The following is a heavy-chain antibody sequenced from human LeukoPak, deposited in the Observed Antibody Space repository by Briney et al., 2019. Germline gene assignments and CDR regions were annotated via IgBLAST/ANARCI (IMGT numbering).Heavy chain of an antibody. V-gene: IGHV3-15*01. Sequence: GGSLRLSCAASGFTFSNYALSWVRQAPGKGLEWVGRIKSKTDGGTTDYAAPVKGRFTISRDDSKNTLYLQMNSLKTEDTAVYYCTTDPSSGSYSGFGGARDFDYWGQGTLVTVSS. CDR2: IKSKTDGGTT. D-gene: IGHD1-26*01. J-gene: IGHJ4*02. CDR3: TTDPSSGSYSGFGGARDFDY. CDR1: GFTFSNYA.